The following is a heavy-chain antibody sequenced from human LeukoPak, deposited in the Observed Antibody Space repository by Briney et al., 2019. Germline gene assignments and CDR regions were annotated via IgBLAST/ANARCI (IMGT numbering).Heavy chain of an antibody. D-gene: IGHD5-24*01. Sequence: KPSETLSLTCTVSGGSVSSNAYYWGWIRQTPGKGLEWIGNAYFSGHKYYNPSLKSRVTLFVDTSKNEFSLKLSSVTAADTAVYYCARLGGYNLSRNAFDIWGRGTLVTVSS. CDR1: GGSVSSNAYY. CDR3: ARLGGYNLSRNAFDI. V-gene: IGHV4-39*01. J-gene: IGHJ3*02. CDR2: AYFSGHK.